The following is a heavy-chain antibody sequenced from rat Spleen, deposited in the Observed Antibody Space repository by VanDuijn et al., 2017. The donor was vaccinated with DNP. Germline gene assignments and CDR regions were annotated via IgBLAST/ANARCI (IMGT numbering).Heavy chain of an antibody. CDR3: ASLSVHYGLGNWFAY. J-gene: IGHJ3*01. V-gene: IGHV5-22*01. CDR1: GFTFSDYY. D-gene: IGHD1-6*01. CDR2: ISYEGSST. Sequence: EVQLVESGGGLVQPGRSLKLSCAASGFTFSDYYMAWVRQAPKKGLEWVASISYEGSSTYYRDSVKGRFTISRDNAKSILYLQMDSLRSEETATYYCASLSVHYGLGNWFAYWGQGTLVTVSS.